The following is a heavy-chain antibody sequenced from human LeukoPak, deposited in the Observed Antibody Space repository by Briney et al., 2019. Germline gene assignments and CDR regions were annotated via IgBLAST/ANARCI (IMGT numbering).Heavy chain of an antibody. CDR3: AREASYCSGGSCYPAGVDY. D-gene: IGHD2-15*01. CDR1: GDSINDHY. V-gene: IGHV4-4*09. J-gene: IGHJ4*02. CDR2: IYSSVST. Sequence: SETLSLTCTVSGDSINDHYWSWIRQPPGEGLEWIAYIYSSVSTNYNPSLKSRVTISIDTSKSQFSLKLTSVTAADAGVYYCAREASYCSGGSCYPAGVDYWGQGTLVTVSS.